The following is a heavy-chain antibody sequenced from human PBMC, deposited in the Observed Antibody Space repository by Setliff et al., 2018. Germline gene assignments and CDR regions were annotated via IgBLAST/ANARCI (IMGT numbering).Heavy chain of an antibody. Sequence: GGSLSLSCEASGFTFDDHGMSWVRQAPGKGLEWVSGINWIGESKGYADSVKGRFTISRDNARNSLFLQINSVRAEDTALYYCARDSPLGSGYHDYWGQGTLVTVSS. J-gene: IGHJ4*02. CDR2: INWIGESK. CDR1: GFTFDDHG. CDR3: ARDSPLGSGYHDY. D-gene: IGHD3-22*01. V-gene: IGHV3-20*04.